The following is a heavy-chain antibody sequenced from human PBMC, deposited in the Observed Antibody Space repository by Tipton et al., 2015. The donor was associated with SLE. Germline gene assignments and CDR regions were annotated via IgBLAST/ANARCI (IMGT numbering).Heavy chain of an antibody. V-gene: IGHV4-31*03. Sequence: TLSLTCTVSGDSISSGGFFWNWIRQHPGKGLEWIGYIYYSGNTYYNPSLKSRVTISVDTSKNQFSLKLSSVTAADTAVYYCARASTAISPFDYWGQGTLATVSS. CDR3: ARASTAISPFDY. J-gene: IGHJ4*02. CDR2: IYYSGNT. D-gene: IGHD2-2*02. CDR1: GDSISSGGFF.